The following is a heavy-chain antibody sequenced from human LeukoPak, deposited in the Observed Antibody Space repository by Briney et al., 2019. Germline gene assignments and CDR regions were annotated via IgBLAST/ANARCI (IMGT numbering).Heavy chain of an antibody. D-gene: IGHD6-19*01. Sequence: GASLRLSCAASGFTFGKYWMLWVRQAPGKGLESVSRINTDGTVTTYADSVKGRFTVSRDNADNTMFLQMNSVRDEDTAVYYCATKQWLAPPPDSWGQGTPVTVSS. CDR3: ATKQWLAPPPDS. CDR2: INTDGTVT. CDR1: GFTFGKYW. V-gene: IGHV3-74*01. J-gene: IGHJ4*02.